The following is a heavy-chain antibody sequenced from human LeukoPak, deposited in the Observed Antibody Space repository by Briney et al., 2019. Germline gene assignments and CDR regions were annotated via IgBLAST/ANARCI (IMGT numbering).Heavy chain of an antibody. D-gene: IGHD3-10*01. CDR1: GGSISSGSYY. Sequence: PSETLSLTCTVSGGSISSGSYYWSWIRQPAGKGLEWIGRIYTNGNTNFDPSLKSRVTISVDTSKNQFSLNLNSVTAADTAVYYCARSGTYYNNWFDPRGQGTLVIVSS. CDR3: ARSGTYYNNWFDP. CDR2: IYTNGNT. V-gene: IGHV4-61*02. J-gene: IGHJ5*02.